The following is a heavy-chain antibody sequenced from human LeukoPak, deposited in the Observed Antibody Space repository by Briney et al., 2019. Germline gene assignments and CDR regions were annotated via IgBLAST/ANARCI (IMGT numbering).Heavy chain of an antibody. V-gene: IGHV3-20*04. CDR2: INVDGTNT. CDR1: GGTTDDYG. J-gene: IGHJ4*02. D-gene: IGHD6-13*01. CDR3: VKDVSSNWYSFDY. Sequence: GGSLRLSRAAAGGTTDDYGMSWVRQAPGKWLEWVSGINVDGTNTYYAESVKGRFTISRDSAEKSLYLQMNSLRDDDTAFYYCVKDVSSNWYSFDYWGQGTLVTVSS.